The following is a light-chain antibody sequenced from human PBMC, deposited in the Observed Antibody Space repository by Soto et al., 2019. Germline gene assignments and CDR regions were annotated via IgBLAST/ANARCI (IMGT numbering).Light chain of an antibody. Sequence: QSVLTQPRSVSGSPGQSVTISCTGTSSDVGVSRSVSWYQQHPGKAPKLIISDVTKRPSGVPYRFSGSKSGNTASLTISGLQAADDADYYCGPYGGRFFFGSGTKVTAL. CDR3: GPYGGRFF. CDR2: DVT. CDR1: SSDVGVSRS. V-gene: IGLV2-11*01. J-gene: IGLJ1*01.